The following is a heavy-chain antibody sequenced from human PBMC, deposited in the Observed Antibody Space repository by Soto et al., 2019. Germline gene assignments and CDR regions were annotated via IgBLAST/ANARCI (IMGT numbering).Heavy chain of an antibody. CDR3: AKDDAESYYLFWSGTPSGGMDV. V-gene: IGHV3-23*01. CDR2: ISGSGDST. J-gene: IGHJ6*02. CDR1: GFTFSTYA. Sequence: GGSLRLSCAASGFTFSTYAMNWVRQAPGKGLEWVSDISGSGDSTYCADSVKGRFTISRDNSKNTLYLQMNSLRDEDTAVYYCAKDDAESYYLFWSGTPSGGMDVWGHGTMVTVSS. D-gene: IGHD3-3*01.